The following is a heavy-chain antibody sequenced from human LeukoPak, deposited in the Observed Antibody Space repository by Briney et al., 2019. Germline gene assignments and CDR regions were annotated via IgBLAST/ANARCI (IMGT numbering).Heavy chain of an antibody. D-gene: IGHD3-22*01. V-gene: IGHV4-34*01. J-gene: IGHJ4*02. CDR1: GGSFSGYY. Sequence: SETLSLTCAVYGGSFSGYYWSWIRQPPGKGLEWIGSIYYSGSTYYNPSLKSRVTISVDTSKNQFSLKLSSVTAADTAVYYCAGPNYYDSSGYFYYFDYWGQGTLVTVSS. CDR2: IYYSGST. CDR3: AGPNYYDSSGYFYYFDY.